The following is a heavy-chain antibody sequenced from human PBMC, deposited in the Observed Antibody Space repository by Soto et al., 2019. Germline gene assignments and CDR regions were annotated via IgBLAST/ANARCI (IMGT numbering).Heavy chain of an antibody. CDR3: ARHHRYGGNAFDI. J-gene: IGHJ3*02. Sequence: ESGGDLVKPGGSLRLSCAASGFTLSDYYMSWIRQAPGKGLEWVSYITTSGTTIFYADSVKGRFTISRDNAKNSLSLQMNSLRAEDTAVYYCARHHRYGGNAFDIWGQGTTVTVSS. CDR1: GFTLSDYY. D-gene: IGHD3-16*01. V-gene: IGHV3-11*01. CDR2: ITTSGTTI.